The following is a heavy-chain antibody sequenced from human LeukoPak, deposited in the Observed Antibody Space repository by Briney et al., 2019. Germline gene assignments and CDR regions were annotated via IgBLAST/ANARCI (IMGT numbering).Heavy chain of an antibody. CDR1: GYTLTELS. V-gene: IGHV1-24*01. CDR3: ARDYFDNSGSISSIYGLDV. D-gene: IGHD3-22*01. J-gene: IGHJ6*02. CDR2: FDPEDGET. Sequence: ASVKVSCKVSGYTLTELSMHWVRQAPGKGLEWMGGFDPEDGETIYAQKFQGRVTMTRDTSTGTAYMELSSLRFEDTAVYYCARDYFDNSGSISSIYGLDVWGQGTTVTVSS.